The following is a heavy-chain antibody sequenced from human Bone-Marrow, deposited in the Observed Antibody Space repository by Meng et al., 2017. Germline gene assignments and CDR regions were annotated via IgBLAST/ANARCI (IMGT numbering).Heavy chain of an antibody. CDR1: GGSISISFFY. Sequence: QLQLQESGPALVKPSETLSPTCTVSGGSISISFFYWGWVRQPPGKGLEWIGSIYYTGSTYYNPSLKSRVTISIDTSKNQFSLKLSSVTAADTAVYYCARLDDTGIDYWGQGILVTVSS. V-gene: IGHV4-39*01. J-gene: IGHJ4*02. CDR3: ARLDDTGIDY. CDR2: IYYTGST. D-gene: IGHD5-18*01.